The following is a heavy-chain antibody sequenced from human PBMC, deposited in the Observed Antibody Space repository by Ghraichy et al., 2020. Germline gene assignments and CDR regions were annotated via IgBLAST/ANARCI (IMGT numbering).Heavy chain of an antibody. D-gene: IGHD3-10*01. Sequence: GETLNISCKGSGYSFTSYWIGWVRQMPGKGLEWMGIIYPGDSDTRYSPSFQGQVTISADKSISTAYLQWSSLKASDTAMYYCARHSYYRIDGVREPYYGMDVWGQGTTVTVSS. CDR3: ARHSYYRIDGVREPYYGMDV. CDR2: IYPGDSDT. V-gene: IGHV5-51*01. CDR1: GYSFTSYW. J-gene: IGHJ6*02.